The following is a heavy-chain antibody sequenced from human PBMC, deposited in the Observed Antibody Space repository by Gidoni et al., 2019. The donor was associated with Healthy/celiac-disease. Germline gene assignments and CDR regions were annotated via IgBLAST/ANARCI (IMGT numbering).Heavy chain of an antibody. CDR3: ARRRVRGVDY. CDR2: INHSGST. D-gene: IGHD1-26*01. J-gene: IGHJ4*02. V-gene: IGHV4-34*01. CDR1: GGSFSGDY. Sequence: QVQLQQWGAGLLKPSETLSLTCAGDGGSFSGDYWSWIRHPPGKGLEWIGEINHSGSTNYNPSLKSRVTISVDTSKNQFSLKLSSVTAADTAVYYCARRRVRGVDYWGQGTLVTVSS.